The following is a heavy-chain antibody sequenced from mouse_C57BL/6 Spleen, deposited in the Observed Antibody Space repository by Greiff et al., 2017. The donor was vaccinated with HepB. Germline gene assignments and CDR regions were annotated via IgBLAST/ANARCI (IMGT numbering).Heavy chain of an antibody. D-gene: IGHD2-2*01. CDR3: ARGGLRRAMDY. Sequence: EVKLQESGPGMVKPSQSLSLTCTVTGYSITSGYDWHWIRHFPGNKLDWMGYISYSGSTNYNPSLKSRISITHDTSKNHFFLKLNSVTTEDTATYYCARGGLRRAMDYWGQGTSVTVSS. V-gene: IGHV3-1*01. CDR1: GYSITSGYD. CDR2: ISYSGST. J-gene: IGHJ4*01.